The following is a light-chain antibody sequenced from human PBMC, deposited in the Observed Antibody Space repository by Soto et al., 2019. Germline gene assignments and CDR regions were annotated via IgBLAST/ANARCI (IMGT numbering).Light chain of an antibody. Sequence: QAVLTQPPSASGSPGQSLTISCTGTSSDVGGYNYVSWYQQRPGKAPKLVIYEVTKRPSGVPDRFSGSKSGSTASLTVSGLQADDEAEYYCASYAGTKLFVFGSGTK. CDR1: SSDVGGYNY. V-gene: IGLV2-8*01. CDR3: ASYAGTKLFV. J-gene: IGLJ1*01. CDR2: EVT.